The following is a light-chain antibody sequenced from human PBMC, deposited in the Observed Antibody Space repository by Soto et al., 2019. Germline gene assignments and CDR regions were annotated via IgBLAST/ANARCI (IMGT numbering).Light chain of an antibody. J-gene: IGKJ5*01. CDR2: EVS. CDR1: QVLLHITGETF. Sequence: VVMTQTPLSLSVAPGQRASISFKSSQVLLHITGETFLFWYLQKPGQSPQLLIYEVSTRVSGVPDRFSGSGSGTDFTLEISRVETDDVGIYYCMQSTQLPPTFGQGTRLEIK. CDR3: MQSTQLPPT. V-gene: IGKV2D-29*02.